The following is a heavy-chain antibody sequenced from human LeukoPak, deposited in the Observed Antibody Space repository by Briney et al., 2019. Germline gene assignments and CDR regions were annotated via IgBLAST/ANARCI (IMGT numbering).Heavy chain of an antibody. J-gene: IGHJ2*01. V-gene: IGHV4-39*07. CDR1: GGSISSNSYY. CDR3: AREVRCCSSSSCYFWYFDL. CDR2: FYYSGNT. Sequence: SETLSLTCTVSGGSISSNSYYWGWIRQPPGKGLEWIGSFYYSGNTYYNPSLKSRVTISVDTSKNQFSLKLSSVTAADTAIYYCAREVRCCSSSSCYFWYFDLWGRGTLVTVSP. D-gene: IGHD2-2*01.